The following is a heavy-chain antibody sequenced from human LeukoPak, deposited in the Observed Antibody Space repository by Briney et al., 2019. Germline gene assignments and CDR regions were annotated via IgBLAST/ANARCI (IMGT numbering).Heavy chain of an antibody. Sequence: GGSLRLSCAVSGFTFSDYYMNWVRQAPGKGLEWVSSISSSRYIYYADSVKGRFTISRDTAKNSLYLQMNSLRAEDTALYYCATTGRYYYYGLDVWGQGTTVTVSS. CDR2: ISSSRYI. CDR3: ATTGRYYYYGLDV. V-gene: IGHV3-69-1*01. CDR1: GFTFSDYY. J-gene: IGHJ6*02. D-gene: IGHD1-14*01.